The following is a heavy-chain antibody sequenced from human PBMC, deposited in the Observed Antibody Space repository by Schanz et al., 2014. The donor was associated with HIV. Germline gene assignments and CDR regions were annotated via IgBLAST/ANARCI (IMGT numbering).Heavy chain of an antibody. CDR1: GFSFTNAW. V-gene: IGHV3-15*01. CDR2: IKSKTDGETT. CDR3: AWHYFDF. J-gene: IGHJ4*02. Sequence: VQLVESGGGLVKPGGSLTLSCATSGFSFTNAWMSWVRQAPGEGLEWIGRIKSKTDGETTDYAARVKGRFTVSRDDSKNTLYLQMSSMKTEDTAVYFCAWHYFDFWGQGTLVTVSS.